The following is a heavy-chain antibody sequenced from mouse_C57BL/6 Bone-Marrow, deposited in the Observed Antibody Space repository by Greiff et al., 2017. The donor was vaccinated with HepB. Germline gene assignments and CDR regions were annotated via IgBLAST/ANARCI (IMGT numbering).Heavy chain of an antibody. CDR2: ISSGGDYI. D-gene: IGHD3-2*02. Sequence: EVKLVESGDGLVKPGGSLKLSCAASGFTFSSYAMYWVRQTPEKSLEWVAYISSGGDYIYYADTVKGRFTISRDNTRNTLYLQISSLKSEDTAMYYCARYSSNYYAMDYWGQGTSVTVSS. CDR1: GFTFSSYA. V-gene: IGHV5S21*01. CDR3: ARYSSNYYAMDY. J-gene: IGHJ4*01.